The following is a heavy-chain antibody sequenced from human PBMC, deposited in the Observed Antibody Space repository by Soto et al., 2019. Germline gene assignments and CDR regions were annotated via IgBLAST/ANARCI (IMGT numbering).Heavy chain of an antibody. V-gene: IGHV4-34*01. CDR3: ARRGGDYVGAYYYYMDV. CDR1: GGSFSGYY. Sequence: PSETLSLTCAVYGGSFSGYYWSWIRQPPGKGLEWIGEINHSGSTNYNPSLKSRVTISVDTSKNQFSLKLSSVTAADTAVYYCARRGGDYVGAYYYYMDVWGKGTTVTVSS. D-gene: IGHD4-17*01. CDR2: INHSGST. J-gene: IGHJ6*03.